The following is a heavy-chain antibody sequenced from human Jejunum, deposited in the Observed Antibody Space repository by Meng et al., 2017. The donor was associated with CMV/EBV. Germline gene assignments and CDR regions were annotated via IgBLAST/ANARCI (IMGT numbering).Heavy chain of an antibody. Sequence: QGQLRESGPGLVKPSETLSLTCTVSGGSMNSSYWTWIRQPAGKGLEWIGHIYSSGITNYNPSLKSRVIMSLDTSKNQFSLKLSSVTAADTALYYCARDVQTSLFRSTLGMGWFDPWGQGTLVTVSS. J-gene: IGHJ5*02. D-gene: IGHD3-3*01. CDR2: IYSSGIT. V-gene: IGHV4-4*07. CDR1: GGSMNSSY. CDR3: ARDVQTSLFRSTLGMGWFDP.